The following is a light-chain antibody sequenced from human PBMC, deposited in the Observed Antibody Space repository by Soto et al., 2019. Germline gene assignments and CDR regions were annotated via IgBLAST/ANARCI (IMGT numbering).Light chain of an antibody. CDR1: QSVSSNS. Sequence: EIVLTQSPGTLSLSPGERATLSCRASQSVSSNSLAWYQQKPGQAPRLLIYGASSRASGIPDRFSGSGSRTDFTLTISRLEPEDFAVYYCQQCDTSRTWTFGQGTKVDIK. CDR2: GAS. CDR3: QQCDTSRTWT. J-gene: IGKJ1*01. V-gene: IGKV3-20*01.